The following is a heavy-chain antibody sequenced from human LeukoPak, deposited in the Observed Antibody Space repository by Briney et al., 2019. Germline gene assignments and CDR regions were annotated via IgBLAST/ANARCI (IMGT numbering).Heavy chain of an antibody. CDR3: ARESSGIYYDYSYYYMDV. D-gene: IGHD1-26*01. V-gene: IGHV4-4*07. CDR1: GGSISSYY. J-gene: IGHJ6*03. CDR2: IYTSGST. Sequence: SETLSLTCTVSGGSISSYYWSWIRQPAGKGLEWIGRIYTSGSTNYNPSLKSRVTMSVDTSKNQFSLKLSSVTAADTAVYYCARESSGIYYDYSYYYMDVWGKGTTVTVSS.